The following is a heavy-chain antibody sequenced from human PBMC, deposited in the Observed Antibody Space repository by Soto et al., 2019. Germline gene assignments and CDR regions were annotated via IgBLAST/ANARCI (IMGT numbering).Heavy chain of an antibody. Sequence: EVQLLESGGGLVQPGGSLRLSCAASGFTFSSYAMSWVRQAPGKGLEWVSAISGSGGSTYYADSVKGRFTISRDNSKHTLYLQINSLRAEDTAVYYCATGPKGAAMVFAWFDPWGQGTLVTVSS. V-gene: IGHV3-23*01. CDR2: ISGSGGST. CDR3: ATGPKGAAMVFAWFDP. D-gene: IGHD5-18*01. J-gene: IGHJ5*02. CDR1: GFTFSSYA.